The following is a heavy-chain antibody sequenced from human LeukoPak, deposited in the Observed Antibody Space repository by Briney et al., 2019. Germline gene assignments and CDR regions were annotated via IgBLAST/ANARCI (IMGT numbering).Heavy chain of an antibody. J-gene: IGHJ4*02. D-gene: IGHD1-26*01. CDR2: IYYSGST. CDR3: ARHRVGATTDFDY. CDR1: GGSISSSSYY. Sequence: RPSETLSLTCTVSGGSISSSSYYWGWIRQPPGKGLEWIGSIYYSGSTYYNPSLKSRVTISVDTSKNQFSLKLSSVTAADTAVYYCARHRVGATTDFDYWGQGTLVTVSS. V-gene: IGHV4-39*01.